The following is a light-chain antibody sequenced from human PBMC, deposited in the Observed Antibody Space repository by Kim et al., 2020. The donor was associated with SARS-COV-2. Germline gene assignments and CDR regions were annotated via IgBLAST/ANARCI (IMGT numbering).Light chain of an antibody. J-gene: IGLJ2*01. Sequence: TARLSCGGNSVGTRSVHCYREQQGPGPVLVICYDSDRPPGIPERFPGSNSGNTATLTISRVEAGDEADYYCQVWDSSSDHRVVFGGGTQLTVL. CDR1: SVGTRS. V-gene: IGLV3-21*04. CDR2: YDS. CDR3: QVWDSSSDHRVV.